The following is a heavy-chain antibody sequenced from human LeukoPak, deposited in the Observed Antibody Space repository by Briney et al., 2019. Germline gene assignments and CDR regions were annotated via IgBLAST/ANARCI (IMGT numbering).Heavy chain of an antibody. CDR1: GFTFSSFG. D-gene: IGHD6-19*01. Sequence: GGSLRLSCAASGFTFSSFGMSWVRQAPGKGLEWVSGIDSVKGRFTISRDNSKNTLYLQMNSLRTEDTAVYYCAKQYSSDWNGVAEYFQHWGQGTLVTVSS. CDR2: I. J-gene: IGHJ1*01. CDR3: AKQYSSDWNGVAEYFQH. V-gene: IGHV3-23*01.